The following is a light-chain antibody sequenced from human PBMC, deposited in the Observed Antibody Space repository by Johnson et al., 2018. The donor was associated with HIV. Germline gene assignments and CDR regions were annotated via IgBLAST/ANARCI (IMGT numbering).Light chain of an antibody. V-gene: IGLV1-51*01. CDR1: SSNIGNNY. CDR3: GTWDSSLRTGF. Sequence: VLTQPPSVSAAPGQKVTISCSGSSSNIGNNYVSWYQQLPGTAPKLLIYDNNKRPSGIPDRFSGSKSGTSATLGITGLQTGDEADDYCGTWDSSLRTGFLGTGTKVTVL. CDR2: DNN. J-gene: IGLJ1*01.